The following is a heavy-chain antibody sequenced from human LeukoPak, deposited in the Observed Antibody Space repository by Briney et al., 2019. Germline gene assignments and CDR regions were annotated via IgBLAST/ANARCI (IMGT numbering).Heavy chain of an antibody. D-gene: IGHD1-26*01. CDR2: IYYSGST. J-gene: IGHJ5*02. Sequence: PSETLSLTCTVSGGSISSYYWSWIRQPPGKGLEWIGYIYYSGSTNYNPSLKSRVTISVDTSKNQFSLKLSSVTAADTAVYYCARDRGVRGGSYGTWFDPWGQGTLVTVSS. CDR1: GGSISSYY. CDR3: ARDRGVRGGSYGTWFDP. V-gene: IGHV4-59*12.